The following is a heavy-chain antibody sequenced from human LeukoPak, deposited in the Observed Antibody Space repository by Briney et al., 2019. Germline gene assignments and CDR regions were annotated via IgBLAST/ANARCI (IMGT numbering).Heavy chain of an antibody. CDR1: GGSFSGYY. D-gene: IGHD2-2*01. V-gene: IGHV4-34*01. CDR3: ARVVVVPAAKGAPDY. J-gene: IGHJ4*02. Sequence: SETLSLTCAVYGGSFSGYYWSWLRQPPGKGLEWIGEINHSGSTNYNPSLKSRVTISVDTSKNQFSLKLSSVTAADTAVYYCARVVVVPAAKGAPDYWGQGTLVTVPS. CDR2: INHSGST.